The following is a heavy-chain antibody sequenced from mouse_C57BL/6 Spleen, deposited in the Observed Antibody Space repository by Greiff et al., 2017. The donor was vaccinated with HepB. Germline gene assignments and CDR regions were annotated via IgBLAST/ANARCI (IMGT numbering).Heavy chain of an antibody. CDR3: ARWGYYYGSSYAMDY. CDR2: IYPRDGST. D-gene: IGHD1-1*01. Sequence: VQLQQSDAELVKPGASVKISCKVSGYTFTDHTIHWMKQRPEQGLEWIGYIYPRDGSTKYNEKFKGKATLTADKSSSTAYMQLNSLTSEDSAVYFCARWGYYYGSSYAMDYWGQGTSVTVSS. V-gene: IGHV1-78*01. CDR1: GYTFTDHT. J-gene: IGHJ4*01.